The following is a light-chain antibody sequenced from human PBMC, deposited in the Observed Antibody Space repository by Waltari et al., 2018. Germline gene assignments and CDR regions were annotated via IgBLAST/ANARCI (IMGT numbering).Light chain of an antibody. J-gene: IGLJ2*01. CDR2: DVS. CDR1: SSAVGTYTY. V-gene: IGLV2-14*03. Sequence: QSALTQPASVSGSPGQSITLSCPGTSSAVGTYTYVSWYQQFPGKAPKLVIYDVSDPPSGISTRFSGSKSGNTASLTISGLQAEDEAVYYCSSYLSSSTLERIFGGGTKLTVL. CDR3: SSYLSSSTLERI.